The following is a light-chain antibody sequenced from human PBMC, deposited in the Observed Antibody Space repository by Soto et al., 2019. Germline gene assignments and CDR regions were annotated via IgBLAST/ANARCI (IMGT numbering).Light chain of an antibody. J-gene: IGLJ1*01. CDR1: SANIGNNY. CDR3: VSWDDSLSGLV. CDR2: SNN. Sequence: QSVLTQPPSASGTPGQRVTISCSGRSANIGNNYVCWYQQLPGTAPKLLIYSNNQRPTGVPDRFSGSKSGTSASLAISGLRSEDEADYYGVSWDDSLSGLVFGTGTKVTVL. V-gene: IGLV1-47*02.